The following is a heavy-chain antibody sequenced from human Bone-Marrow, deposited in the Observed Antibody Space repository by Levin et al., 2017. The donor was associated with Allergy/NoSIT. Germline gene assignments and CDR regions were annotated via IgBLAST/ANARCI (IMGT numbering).Heavy chain of an antibody. CDR1: GYSFSDNY. J-gene: IGHJ3*01. CDR3: ARAAWAHDAFDL. CDR2: INPISAAT. Sequence: GESLKISCRASGYSFSDNYIHWVRQAPGQGLEWMGWINPISAATNYAQKFQGRVTMARDTSIKTAYMELSSLRSNDTAVYYCARAAWAHDAFDLWGQGTMVIVSS. D-gene: IGHD7-27*01. V-gene: IGHV1-2*02.